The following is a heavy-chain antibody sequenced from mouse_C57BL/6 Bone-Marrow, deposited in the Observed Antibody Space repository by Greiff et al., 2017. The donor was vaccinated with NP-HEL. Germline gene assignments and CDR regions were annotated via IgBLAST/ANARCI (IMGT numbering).Heavy chain of an antibody. CDR1: GYTFTSYW. D-gene: IGHD2-2*01. J-gene: IGHJ4*01. Sequence: QVQLQQPGAELVKPGASVKLSCKASGYTFTSYWMQWVKQRPGQGLEWIGEIDSSDSYTNYNQKFKGKATLTVDTSSSTAYMQLSSLTSEDSAVYYCARPNGYDGYAMDYWGQGTSVTVSS. CDR3: ARPNGYDGYAMDY. V-gene: IGHV1-50*01. CDR2: IDSSDSYT.